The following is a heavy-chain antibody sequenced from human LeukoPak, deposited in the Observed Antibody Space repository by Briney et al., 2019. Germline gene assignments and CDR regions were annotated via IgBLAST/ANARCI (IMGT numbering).Heavy chain of an antibody. CDR3: ATIAARRFDN. D-gene: IGHD6-6*01. CDR1: GFTVSGNY. J-gene: IGHJ4*02. Sequence: PGGSLRLSCAASGFTVSGNYMSWARQAPGKGLEWVSVIHSGGSTYYADSVKGRFTISRDNSKNTVSLQMNSLRAEDTAVYYCATIAARRFDNWGQGTLVTVSS. CDR2: IHSGGST. V-gene: IGHV3-66*01.